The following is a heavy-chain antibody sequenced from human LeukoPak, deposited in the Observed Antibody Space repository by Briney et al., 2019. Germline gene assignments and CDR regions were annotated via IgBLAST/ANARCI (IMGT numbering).Heavy chain of an antibody. CDR3: ARVNQSGYDTRGWFDP. J-gene: IGHJ5*02. CDR1: GGSISSYY. CDR2: IYYTGST. D-gene: IGHD5-12*01. Sequence: SETLSLTCTISGGSISSYYWSWIRQPPGRGLEWIGYIYYTGSTNYNPSLKSRVTISLDTSKNQFSLKLSSVTAADTAVYYCARVNQSGYDTRGWFDPWGQGTLVTVSS. V-gene: IGHV4-59*01.